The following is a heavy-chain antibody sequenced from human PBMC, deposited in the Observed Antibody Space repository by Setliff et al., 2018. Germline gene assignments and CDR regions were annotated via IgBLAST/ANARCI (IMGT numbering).Heavy chain of an antibody. Sequence: GASLKISCKGSGFSFTDFWIGWVRQMPGKGLEWMGLIYAGDSDTRYNPSFQGRVTMSADKSINTAYLQWSSLKASDTAIYYCARQKSTGSGNNWFDPWGQGTLVTVSS. V-gene: IGHV5-51*01. J-gene: IGHJ5*02. CDR1: GFSFTDFW. CDR3: ARQKSTGSGNNWFDP. D-gene: IGHD3-10*01. CDR2: IYAGDSDT.